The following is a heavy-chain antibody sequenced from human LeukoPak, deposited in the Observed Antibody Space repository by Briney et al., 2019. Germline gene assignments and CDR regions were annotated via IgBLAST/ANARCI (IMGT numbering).Heavy chain of an antibody. J-gene: IGHJ5*02. V-gene: IGHV1-2*02. Sequence: GAGETVSCKASGYTFTGYYMHWVRQAPGQGLEWMGWINPYSGGTNYAQKFQGRVTMTRDTSISTAYMELSRLRSDDTAVYYCARDRGYCSSTSCYYNWFDPWGPGIPV. D-gene: IGHD2-2*01. CDR2: INPYSGGT. CDR3: ARDRGYCSSTSCYYNWFDP. CDR1: GYTFTGYY.